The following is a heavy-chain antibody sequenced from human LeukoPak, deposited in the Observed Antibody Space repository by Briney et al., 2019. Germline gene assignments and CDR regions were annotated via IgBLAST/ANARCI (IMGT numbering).Heavy chain of an antibody. Sequence: GGSMRLSCAASGFTVSSNYMSWVRQAPGKGLEWVSVIYSGGSTYYADSVKGRFTISRDNSKNALYLQMNSLRAEDTAVYYCARGGPAAGRFDYWGQGTLVTVSS. CDR2: IYSGGST. J-gene: IGHJ4*02. D-gene: IGHD6-13*01. CDR3: ARGGPAAGRFDY. V-gene: IGHV3-66*01. CDR1: GFTVSSNY.